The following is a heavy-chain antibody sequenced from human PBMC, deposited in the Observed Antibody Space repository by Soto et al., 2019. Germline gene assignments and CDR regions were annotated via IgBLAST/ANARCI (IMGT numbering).Heavy chain of an antibody. CDR3: APGICGTTVSGFDY. V-gene: IGHV3-30*03. Sequence: HLGGSLRLSCAASGFSFSNYGIHWVRQAPGKGLEWVALISKDGSNKFYADSVKGRFSISRDNSKSTVYLQMNSLRADDTAVYYCAPGICGTTVSGFDYWRQGTLVTVPS. CDR1: GFSFSNYG. J-gene: IGHJ4*02. D-gene: IGHD4-17*01. CDR2: ISKDGSNK.